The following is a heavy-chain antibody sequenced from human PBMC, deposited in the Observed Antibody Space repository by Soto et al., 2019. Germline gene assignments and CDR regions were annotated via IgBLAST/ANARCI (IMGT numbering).Heavy chain of an antibody. Sequence: PGGSLRLSCTASGFTFGDYAMSWFRQAPGKGLEWVGFIRSKAYGGTTEYAASVKGRFTISRDDSKSIAYRQMNSLKTEDTAVYYCTSSSSWPQEGDYWCQGTLGTVSS. CDR3: TSSSSWPQEGDY. V-gene: IGHV3-49*03. CDR2: IRSKAYGGTT. D-gene: IGHD6-13*01. CDR1: GFTFGDYA. J-gene: IGHJ4*02.